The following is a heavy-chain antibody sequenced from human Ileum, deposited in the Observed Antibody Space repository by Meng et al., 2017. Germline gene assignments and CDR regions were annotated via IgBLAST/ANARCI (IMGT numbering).Heavy chain of an antibody. CDR3: ARRIRGGSFLG. D-gene: IGHD2-15*01. Sequence: QLQLMQRAQGMLKPSEPLSLTCNVYGDSFTDNYLNWIRQPPGKGLEWIGEIHYSGSTNYNPSLESRFTISEDTSQKQFSLSLSAATAADTSVYYSARRIRGGSFLGWGQGTLVTVSS. J-gene: IGHJ4*02. CDR1: GDSFTDNY. V-gene: IGHV4-34*01. CDR2: IHYSGST.